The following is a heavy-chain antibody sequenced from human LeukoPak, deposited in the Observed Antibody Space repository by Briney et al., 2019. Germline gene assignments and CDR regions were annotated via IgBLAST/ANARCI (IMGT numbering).Heavy chain of an antibody. CDR2: FYHGGST. CDR3: ARSVEGYCRGGSCYSYSYYMDV. Sequence: SETLSLTYTVSGYSISTGYYWDWIRQPPGKGLEWIGTFYHGGSTYYNPSLKSRVTISVDTSKNQFSLKLSSVTAADTAVYYCARSVEGYCRGGSCYSYSYYMDVWGKGTTVTVSS. V-gene: IGHV4-38-2*02. J-gene: IGHJ6*03. CDR1: GYSISTGYY. D-gene: IGHD2-15*01.